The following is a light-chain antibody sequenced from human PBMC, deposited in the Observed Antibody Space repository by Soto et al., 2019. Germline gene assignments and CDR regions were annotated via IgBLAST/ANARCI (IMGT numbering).Light chain of an antibody. CDR3: QQYGGSVQT. V-gene: IGKV3-20*01. CDR1: QGISSAY. J-gene: IGKJ1*01. Sequence: EIVLTQSPDTLSLSPGERATLSCRASQGISSAYLAWFQQRPGQPPNLLIFGASHRAPDIPDRFSGSGSGTDFTLTISRLEPEDFAVYYCQQYGGSVQTFGQGTKVDIK. CDR2: GAS.